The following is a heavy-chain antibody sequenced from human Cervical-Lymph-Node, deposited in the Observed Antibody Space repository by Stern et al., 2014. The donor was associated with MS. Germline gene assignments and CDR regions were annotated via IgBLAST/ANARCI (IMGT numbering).Heavy chain of an antibody. CDR3: ARDDGNYYYYYGMDV. CDR1: GFTFSSYG. CDR2: IWDDGSNK. J-gene: IGHJ6*02. V-gene: IGHV3-33*01. Sequence: VQLVESGGGVVQPGRSLRLSCAASGFTFSSYGMHWVRQAPGKGLGWEEVIWDDGSNKYYAESVKGRFTISSDNSKNTLYLQMNSLRAEDTAVYYCARDDGNYYYYYGMDVWGQGTTVTVSS.